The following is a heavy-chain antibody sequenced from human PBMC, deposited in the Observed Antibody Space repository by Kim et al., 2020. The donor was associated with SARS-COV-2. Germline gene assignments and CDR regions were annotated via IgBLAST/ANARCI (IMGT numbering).Heavy chain of an antibody. D-gene: IGHD3-22*01. CDR2: INPSGGST. Sequence: ASVKVSCKASGYAFTTYSIHWVRQAPGQGLECIGMINPSGGSTTYAQKFQGRAALXRXXSTSTVYMELSSXXSEDTAVYYCVRGSXXXYYDRVIFHYYGMXVWGLXXXVTVSS. J-gene: IGHJ6*02. V-gene: IGHV1-46*01. CDR3: VRGSXXXYYDRVIFHYYGMXV. CDR1: GYAFTTYS.